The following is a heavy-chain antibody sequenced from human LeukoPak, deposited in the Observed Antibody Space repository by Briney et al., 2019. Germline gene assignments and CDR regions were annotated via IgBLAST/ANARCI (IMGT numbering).Heavy chain of an antibody. CDR2: MNPNSGNT. J-gene: IGHJ6*02. CDR1: GYTFTSYD. CDR3: ARNGWLGYYYYGMDV. V-gene: IGHV1-8*01. D-gene: IGHD6-19*01. Sequence: ASVKVSCKASGYTFTSYDINWVRQATGQGLEWMGWMNPNSGNTDYAQKFQGRVTMTRNTSISTAYMELSSLRSEDTAVYYCARNGWLGYYYYGMDVWGQGTTVTVSS.